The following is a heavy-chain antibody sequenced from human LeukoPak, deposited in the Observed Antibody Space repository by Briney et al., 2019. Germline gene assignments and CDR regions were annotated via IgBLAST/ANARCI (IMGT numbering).Heavy chain of an antibody. Sequence: ASVKVSCKASGYTFTDYYMHWVRQAPGQGLEWMGWINLNSRGTNYAQKFQGRVTMTRDMSSSTVYMELSSLRSDDTALYYCARGAYHTSLYYFDYWGQGTLVTVSS. CDR2: INLNSRGT. J-gene: IGHJ4*02. D-gene: IGHD2-2*01. V-gene: IGHV1-2*02. CDR3: ARGAYHTSLYYFDY. CDR1: GYTFTDYY.